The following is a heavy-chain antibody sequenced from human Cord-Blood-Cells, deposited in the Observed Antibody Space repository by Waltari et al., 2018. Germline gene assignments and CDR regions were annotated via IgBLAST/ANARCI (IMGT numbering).Heavy chain of an antibody. J-gene: IGHJ2*01. D-gene: IGHD6-19*01. CDR3: ARGGLAQKYWYFDL. V-gene: IGHV1-69*01. CDR1: GGTFSSYA. Sequence: QVQLVQSGAEVKKPGSSVKVSCKASGGTFSSYAISRVRQAPGHGLEWMRGIIPIFGTANYAQKFQGRVTITAEESTSTAYMELSSLRSEDTAVYYCARGGLAQKYWYFDLWGRGTLVTVSS. CDR2: IIPIFGTA.